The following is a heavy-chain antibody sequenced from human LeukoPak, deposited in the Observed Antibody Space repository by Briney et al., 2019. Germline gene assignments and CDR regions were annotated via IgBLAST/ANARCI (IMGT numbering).Heavy chain of an antibody. D-gene: IGHD6-13*01. CDR1: GYTFTGYY. CDR3: ARSIAAAYYMDV. CDR2: INPNSGGT. Sequence: ASVKVSCKASGYTFTGYYMHWVRQAPGQGLEWMGWINPNSGGTNYAQKFQGRVTMTRDTSISTAYMELRSLRSDDTAVYYCARSIAAAYYMDVWGKGTTVTVSS. V-gene: IGHV1-2*02. J-gene: IGHJ6*03.